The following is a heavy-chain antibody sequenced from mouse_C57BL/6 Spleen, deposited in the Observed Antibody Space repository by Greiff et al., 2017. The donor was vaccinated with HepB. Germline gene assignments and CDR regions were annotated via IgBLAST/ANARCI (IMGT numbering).Heavy chain of an antibody. V-gene: IGHV1-74*01. CDR2: IHPSDSDT. CDR1: GYTFTSYW. J-gene: IGHJ3*01. Sequence: QVQLQQPGAELVKPGASVKVSCKASGYTFTSYWMHWVKQRPGQGLEWIGRIHPSDSDTNYNQKFKGKATLTVVKSSSTAYMQLSSLTSEDSAVYYCAPMWGNYVFWFAYWGQGTLVTVSA. CDR3: APMWGNYVFWFAY. D-gene: IGHD2-1*01.